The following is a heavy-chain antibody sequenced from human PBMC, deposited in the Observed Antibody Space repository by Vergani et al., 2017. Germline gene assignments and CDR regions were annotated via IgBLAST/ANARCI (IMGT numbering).Heavy chain of an antibody. CDR2: MNGDGDTI. CDR1: GFTFNEYW. V-gene: IGHV3-74*01. J-gene: IGHJ5*02. Sequence: EVELVESGGGLVQPGGSLRLSCAASGFTFNEYWLHWSRQVPGKGLVWVSGMNGDGDTISYADSVKGRFTISRDNAKNTLFLQMNSLRAEDTGVYYCARARKFRFGVVWENWFDPWGQGTLVTVSS. CDR3: ARARKFRFGVVWENWFDP. D-gene: IGHD3-3*01.